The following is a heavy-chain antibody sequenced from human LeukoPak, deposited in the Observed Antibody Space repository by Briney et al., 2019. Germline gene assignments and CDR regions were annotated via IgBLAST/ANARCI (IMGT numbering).Heavy chain of an antibody. CDR2: VYHSGTT. V-gene: IGHV4-38-2*01. CDR3: ARSLSTAGIDY. J-gene: IGHJ4*02. CDR1: GYSITTGLY. D-gene: IGHD2-2*01. Sequence: PSETLSLTCAVSGYSITTGLYWGWIRQPPGKGLEWIGSVYHSGTTYYNPSLKSRVTISVDTSKNQFSLNLRSVTAADTAVYYCARSLSTAGIDYWGQGTLVTVSS.